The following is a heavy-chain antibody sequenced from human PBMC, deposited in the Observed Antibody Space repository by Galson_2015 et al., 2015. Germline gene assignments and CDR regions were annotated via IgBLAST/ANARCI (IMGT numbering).Heavy chain of an antibody. CDR1: GGSISSGDYY. V-gene: IGHV4-30-4*01. CDR2: IYYSGST. D-gene: IGHD2-15*01. J-gene: IGHJ6*02. CDR3: ARDHLGYCSGGSCYYYDGMDV. Sequence: TLSLTCTVSGGSISSGDYYWSWIRQPPGKGLEWIGYIYYSGSTYYDPSLKSRVTISVDTSKNQFSLKLSSVTAADTAVYYCARDHLGYCSGGSCYYYDGMDVWGQGTTVTVSS.